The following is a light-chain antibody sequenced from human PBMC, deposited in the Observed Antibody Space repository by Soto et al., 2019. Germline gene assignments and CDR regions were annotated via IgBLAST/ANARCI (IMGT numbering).Light chain of an antibody. CDR1: QSISSW. CDR2: KAS. CDR3: QQYNSYPWT. V-gene: IGKV1-5*03. Sequence: DIPMTQSPSTLSASVGDRVTITCRASQSISSWLAWYQQDPGKAPKLLIYKASTLESGVPSRFSGSGSGTEFTLTISSLQPDDFATYYCQQYNSYPWTFGQGTKVEIK. J-gene: IGKJ1*01.